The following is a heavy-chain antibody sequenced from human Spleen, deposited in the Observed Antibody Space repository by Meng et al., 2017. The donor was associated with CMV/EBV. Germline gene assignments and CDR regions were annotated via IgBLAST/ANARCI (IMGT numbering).Heavy chain of an antibody. Sequence: GESLKISCAASGFTFSTYWMSWVRQAPGKGLEWVSGINWNGGSTGYADSVKGRFTISRDNAKNSLYLQMNSLRAEDTALYYCARDWSGTPASWGQGTLVTVSS. CDR3: ARDWSGTPAS. D-gene: IGHD1-1*01. CDR2: INWNGGST. J-gene: IGHJ4*02. CDR1: GFTFSTYW. V-gene: IGHV3-20*04.